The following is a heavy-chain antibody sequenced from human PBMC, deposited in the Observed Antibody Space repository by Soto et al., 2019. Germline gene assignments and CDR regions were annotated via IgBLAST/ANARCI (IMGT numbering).Heavy chain of an antibody. D-gene: IGHD4-17*01. V-gene: IGHV1-18*01. CDR3: ARVPPHDYGDYWFDY. CDR1: GYTFTSYG. Sequence: EASVQVSCKASGYTFTSYGISWVRQAPGQGLEWMGWISAYNGNTNYAQKLQGRVTMTTDTSTSTAYMELRSLRSDDTAVYYCARVPPHDYGDYWFDYWGQGTLVTVSS. CDR2: ISAYNGNT. J-gene: IGHJ4*02.